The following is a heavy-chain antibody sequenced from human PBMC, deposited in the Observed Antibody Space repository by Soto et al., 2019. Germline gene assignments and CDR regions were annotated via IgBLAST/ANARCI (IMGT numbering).Heavy chain of an antibody. CDR2: IKQDETEK. D-gene: IGHD1-26*01. V-gene: IGHV3-7*03. CDR1: GFTFSSYW. CDR3: AKVRGSWPHYYFDY. Sequence: GSLILSCAASGFTFSSYWMSWVRQAAGKGLEWVANIKQDETEKYYVDSVKGRFTVSRDNAKNSLYLQMNSLRAEDTAVYYCAKVRGSWPHYYFDYWGQGTLVTVSS. J-gene: IGHJ4*02.